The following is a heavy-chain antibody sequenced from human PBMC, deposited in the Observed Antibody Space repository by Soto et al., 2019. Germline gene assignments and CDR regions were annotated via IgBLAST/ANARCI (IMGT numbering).Heavy chain of an antibody. V-gene: IGHV3-7*01. J-gene: IGHJ4*02. CDR3: ARGYTVFGEFTIYHLYY. Sequence: GVLRLSCAASGLTISSYWMSSVRQAPGKGLGWVANIQQDGTAKYYADSVKGRFTISRDNAKNSLHLQMNRLRADNTAAYYCARGYTVFGEFTIYHLYYWAQGIQVTVSS. CDR1: GLTISSYW. CDR2: IQQDGTAK. D-gene: IGHD3-3*01.